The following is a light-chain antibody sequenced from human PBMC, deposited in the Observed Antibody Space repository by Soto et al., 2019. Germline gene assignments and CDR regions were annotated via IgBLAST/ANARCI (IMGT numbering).Light chain of an antibody. CDR2: ATS. Sequence: DIPMTQSPSTLSASVGARVTITCSASQGISNVLSWYQQKPGQAPTLLIYATSSVQSGVPSRFSGSGSGTEFTLTISSLQPDDLATYYCQQYNNYFWAFGQGTKVGIK. J-gene: IGKJ1*01. V-gene: IGKV1-27*01. CDR3: QQYNNYFWA. CDR1: QGISNV.